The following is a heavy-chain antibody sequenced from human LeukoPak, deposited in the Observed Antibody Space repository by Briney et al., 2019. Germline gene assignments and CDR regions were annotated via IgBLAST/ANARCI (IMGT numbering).Heavy chain of an antibody. CDR2: IYSGGST. CDR1: GFTFSSYS. V-gene: IGHV3-53*01. D-gene: IGHD3-22*01. Sequence: GGSLRLSCAASGFTFSSYSMNWVRQAPGKGLEWVSVIYSGGSTYYADSVKGRFTISRDNSKNTLYLQMNSLRAEDTAVYYFARERDSYDSSGYHDAFDIWGQGTMVTVSS. CDR3: ARERDSYDSSGYHDAFDI. J-gene: IGHJ3*02.